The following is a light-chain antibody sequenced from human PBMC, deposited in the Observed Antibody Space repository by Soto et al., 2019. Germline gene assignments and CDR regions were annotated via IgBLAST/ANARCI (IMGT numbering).Light chain of an antibody. CDR1: SRDVGAYDR. Sequence: QSALTQPASVSGSPGQSISISCTGTSRDVGAYDRVSWYQHHPGKAPKLLIYEVTNRPSGVSTRFSGSKSANTASLTIYGLQPEYEASYYCASYTRVDSWVLGGGTKLTVL. V-gene: IGLV2-14*01. J-gene: IGLJ3*02. CDR3: ASYTRVDSWV. CDR2: EVT.